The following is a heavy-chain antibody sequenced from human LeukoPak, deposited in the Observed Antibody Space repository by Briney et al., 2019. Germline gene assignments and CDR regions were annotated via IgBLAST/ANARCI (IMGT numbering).Heavy chain of an antibody. CDR1: GGTFSSYA. D-gene: IGHD2-8*01. CDR2: IIPIFGTA. J-gene: IGHJ5*02. Sequence: SVKVSCKASGGTFSSYAISWVRQAPGQGLEWMGGIIPIFGTANYAQKFQGRVTITTDESTSTAYMELSSLRSEDTAVYYCAREIPKDCTKGVCYTGWFDPWGQGTLVTVSS. CDR3: AREIPKDCTKGVCYTGWFDP. V-gene: IGHV1-69*05.